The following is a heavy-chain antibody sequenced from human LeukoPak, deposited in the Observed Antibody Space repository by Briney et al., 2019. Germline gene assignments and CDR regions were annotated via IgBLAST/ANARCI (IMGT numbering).Heavy chain of an antibody. CDR2: IYYSGST. Sequence: SETLSLTCTVSGGSISSYYWSWIRQPPGKGLEWIGYIYYSGSTNYNPSLKSRVTISVDTSKNQFSLKLSSVTAADTAVYYCARLWDSSGYLSRWGQGTLVTVPS. V-gene: IGHV4-59*08. CDR1: GGSISSYY. CDR3: ARLWDSSGYLSR. D-gene: IGHD3-22*01. J-gene: IGHJ4*02.